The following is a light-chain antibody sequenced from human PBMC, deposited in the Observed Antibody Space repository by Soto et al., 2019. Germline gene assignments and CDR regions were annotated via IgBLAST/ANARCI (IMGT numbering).Light chain of an antibody. Sequence: EIVLTQSPGTLSLSPGERATLSCRASQSVSNNYLAWYQQKPGQAPRLLIYGASNRATGIPDRFSGSGSGTDFTLTISKVEPEDFAVYYCQQYGTPRSVTFGQGTRLEIK. J-gene: IGKJ5*01. CDR3: QQYGTPRSVT. V-gene: IGKV3-20*01. CDR2: GAS. CDR1: QSVSNNY.